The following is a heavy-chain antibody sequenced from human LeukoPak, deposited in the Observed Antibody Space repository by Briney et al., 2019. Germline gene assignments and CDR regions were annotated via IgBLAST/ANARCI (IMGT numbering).Heavy chain of an antibody. CDR2: INPSGGST. J-gene: IGHJ6*04. CDR1: GYTFTSYY. V-gene: IGHV1-46*01. CDR3: ARVRAYYYGSGRYGMDV. D-gene: IGHD3-10*01. Sequence: ASVKVSCKASGYTFTSYYMHWVRQAPGPGLEWMGIINPSGGSTSYAQKFQGRVTMTRDTSTSTVYMELSSLRSEDTAVYYCARVRAYYYGSGRYGMDVWGKGTTVTVSS.